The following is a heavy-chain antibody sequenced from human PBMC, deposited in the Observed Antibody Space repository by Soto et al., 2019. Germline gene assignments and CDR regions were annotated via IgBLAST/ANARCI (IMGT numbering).Heavy chain of an antibody. D-gene: IGHD3-22*01. CDR1: GRTFSNYA. V-gene: IGHV1-69*13. J-gene: IGHJ3*01. Sequence: SVKVSCKSSGRTFSNYAISCVPQAPGQGLEWMGGIIPLFGTANYAQKFQGRVTITADESTSTAYMELSSLRSEDTAVYYCATGYGSSGYYPHPDAFEVWGQGTMVTVSS. CDR3: ATGYGSSGYYPHPDAFEV. CDR2: IIPLFGTA.